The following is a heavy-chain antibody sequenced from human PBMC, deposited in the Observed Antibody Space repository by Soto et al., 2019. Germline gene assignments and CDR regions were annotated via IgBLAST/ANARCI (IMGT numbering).Heavy chain of an antibody. J-gene: IGHJ6*02. Sequence: EVQLLESGGDLVQPGGSLRLSCAASGFTFSSYAMSWVRKAPGKGLEWVSAITGSGDRTYYADSVKGRFTISRDNSKNTVYLQMNSLRAEDTAAYYCGKVGGLPIRNGMDVWGQGTTVTVSS. CDR3: GKVGGLPIRNGMDV. CDR1: GFTFSSYA. D-gene: IGHD3-16*01. V-gene: IGHV3-23*01. CDR2: ITGSGDRT.